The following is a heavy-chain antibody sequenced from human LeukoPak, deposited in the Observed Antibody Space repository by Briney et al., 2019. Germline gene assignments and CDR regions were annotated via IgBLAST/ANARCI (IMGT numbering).Heavy chain of an antibody. Sequence: SGPALVKPTQTLTLTCTFSGFSLSTSGMCVIWIRQPPGKALEWLARIDWDDDKYYSTSLETRLTVSKDTSKNQVVLTMTNMDPVDTGTYYCARASRGSSYGMDFWGQGTTVTVSS. J-gene: IGHJ6*02. D-gene: IGHD2-15*01. CDR3: ARASRGSSYGMDF. V-gene: IGHV2-70*11. CDR1: GFSLSTSGMC. CDR2: IDWDDDK.